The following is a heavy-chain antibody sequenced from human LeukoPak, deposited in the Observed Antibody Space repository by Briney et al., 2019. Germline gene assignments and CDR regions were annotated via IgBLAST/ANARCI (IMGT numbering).Heavy chain of an antibody. CDR1: GFTFDDYA. CDR3: VKDIRGYGDYSTAFDI. CDR2: ISWNSGSI. J-gene: IGHJ3*02. Sequence: GRSLRLSCAASGFTFDDYAMHWVRQAPGKGLEWVSGISWNSGSIGYADSVKGRFTISRDNAKNSLYLQMNSLRAEDTALYYCVKDIRGYGDYSTAFDIWGQGTMVTVSS. V-gene: IGHV3-9*01. D-gene: IGHD4-17*01.